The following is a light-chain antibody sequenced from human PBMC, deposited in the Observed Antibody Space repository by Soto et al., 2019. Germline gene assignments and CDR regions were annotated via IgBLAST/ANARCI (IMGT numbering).Light chain of an antibody. CDR3: HQYATSPKT. J-gene: IGKJ1*01. Sequence: EIVLTQSPGTLSLSPGERATLSCGASQSVSSSYLAWYQHKPGQAPRLLIYGVSSRATGIPDRFSGSGSGTHFTLTIRRLEPEDCAVYYCHQYATSPKTFGQGTKVEIQ. V-gene: IGKV3-20*01. CDR2: GVS. CDR1: QSVSSSY.